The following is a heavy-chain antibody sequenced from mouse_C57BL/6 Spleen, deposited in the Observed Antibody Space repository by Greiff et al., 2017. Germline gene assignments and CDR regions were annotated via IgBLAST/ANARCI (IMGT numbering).Heavy chain of an antibody. V-gene: IGHV1-64*01. Sequence: QVQLKQPGAELVKPGASVTLSCKASGYTFTSYWMHWVKQRPGQGLEWIGRIHPNSGSTNYNAKFKSKATLTVEKSSSTAYMQLSSLTSADSAVYYWARSDYYGSSYYFDDWGQGTTLTVSS. J-gene: IGHJ2*01. CDR1: GYTFTSYW. D-gene: IGHD1-1*01. CDR3: ARSDYYGSSYYFDD. CDR2: IHPNSGST.